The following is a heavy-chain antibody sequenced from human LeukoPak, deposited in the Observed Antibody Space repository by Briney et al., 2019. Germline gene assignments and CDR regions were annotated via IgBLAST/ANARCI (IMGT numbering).Heavy chain of an antibody. CDR2: INQDGSEK. J-gene: IGHJ6*03. CDR1: GFTFSTYW. D-gene: IGHD6-13*01. Sequence: GGSLRLSCAASGFTFSTYWMTWVRQAPGKGLEWVANINQDGSEKNYADSVKGRFTISRDNSKNTLYLQMNSLRAEDTAVYYCAKDFGAAANYYYYMDVWGKGTTVTVSS. V-gene: IGHV3-7*01. CDR3: AKDFGAAANYYYYMDV.